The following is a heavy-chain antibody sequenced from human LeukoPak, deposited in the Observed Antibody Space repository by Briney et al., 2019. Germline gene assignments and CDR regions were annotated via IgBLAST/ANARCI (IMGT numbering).Heavy chain of an antibody. CDR1: GYSISSGYY. D-gene: IGHD3-10*01. J-gene: IGHJ5*02. CDR2: IYHSGST. V-gene: IGHV4-38-2*01. CDR3: ASRVYYYGSGSYYSWFDP. Sequence: SETLPLTCAVSGYSISSGYYWGWIRQPPGKGLEWIGSIYHSGSTYYNPSLKSRVTISVDTSKNQFSLKLSSVTAADTAVYYCASRVYYYGSGSYYSWFDPWGQGTLVTVSS.